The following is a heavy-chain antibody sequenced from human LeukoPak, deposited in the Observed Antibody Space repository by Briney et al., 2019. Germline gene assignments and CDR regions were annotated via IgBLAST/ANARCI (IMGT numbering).Heavy chain of an antibody. CDR3: ARGGDYDFWSGYYIGGSFDY. CDR1: GFTFSSYA. CDR2: ISYDGSNK. Sequence: GRSLRLSCAASGFTFSSYAMHWVRQAPGKGLEWVAVISYDGSNKYYADSVKGRFTISRDNSKNTLYLQMNSLRAEDTAVYYCARGGDYDFWSGYYIGGSFDYWGQGTLVTVSS. V-gene: IGHV3-30*04. D-gene: IGHD3-3*01. J-gene: IGHJ4*02.